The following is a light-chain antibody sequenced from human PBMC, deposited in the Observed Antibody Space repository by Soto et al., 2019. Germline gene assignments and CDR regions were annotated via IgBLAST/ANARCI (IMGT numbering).Light chain of an antibody. J-gene: IGLJ1*01. V-gene: IGLV1-40*01. CDR2: GNS. CDR3: QSSDSSLSGYV. CDR1: SSNIGAGYD. Sequence: QSVLTQPPSVSGAPGQRVTISCTGSSSNIGAGYDVHWYQQLPGTAPKLLIYGNSNRPSGVPDRFSGAKSGTSASLAITGLQAEDEADYYCQSSDSSLSGYVFGTGTKAPVL.